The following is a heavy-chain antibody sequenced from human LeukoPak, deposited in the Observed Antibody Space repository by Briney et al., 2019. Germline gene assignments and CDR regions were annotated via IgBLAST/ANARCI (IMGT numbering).Heavy chain of an antibody. CDR3: AKEMAHSPHSSGTYWSAGGVGLDY. CDR2: LGGSGINT. CDR1: GFTFSNYA. Sequence: GGSLTLTCAASGFTFSNYALSWVRQAPGKGLEWVSALGGSGINTYYADSVKGLFTISRDNSKNTLYLQMNSLGAEDTAVYYCAKEMAHSPHSSGTYWSAGGVGLDYWGQGTLVTVSS. D-gene: IGHD3-10*01. V-gene: IGHV3-23*01. J-gene: IGHJ4*02.